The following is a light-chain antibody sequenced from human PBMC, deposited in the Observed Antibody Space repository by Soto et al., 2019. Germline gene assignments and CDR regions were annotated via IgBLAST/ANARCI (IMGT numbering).Light chain of an antibody. CDR1: SSDVGAYKY. V-gene: IGLV2-8*01. CDR2: EVT. J-gene: IGLJ3*02. CDR3: ASYVGNDIWV. Sequence: QSALTQPPSASGSPGQSGTISCTGTSSDVGAYKYVSWYQQYPGKAPKLMIYEVTKRPSGVPDRFSGSKSGNTASLTVSGRQAEDEADYYCASYVGNDIWVFGGGTKVTVL.